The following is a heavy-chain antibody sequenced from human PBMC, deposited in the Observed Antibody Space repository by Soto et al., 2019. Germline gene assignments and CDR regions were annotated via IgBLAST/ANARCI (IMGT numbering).Heavy chain of an antibody. V-gene: IGHV5-51*01. Sequence: GESLKISCKGSGYRFTSYWIGWVRQMPGKGLEWMGIIYPGDSDTRYSPSFQGQVTISADKSISTAYLQWSSLKASDTAMYYCALEAGCSGGSCYENWFDPWGQGTLVTVSS. J-gene: IGHJ5*02. CDR3: ALEAGCSGGSCYENWFDP. CDR1: GYRFTSYW. D-gene: IGHD2-15*01. CDR2: IYPGDSDT.